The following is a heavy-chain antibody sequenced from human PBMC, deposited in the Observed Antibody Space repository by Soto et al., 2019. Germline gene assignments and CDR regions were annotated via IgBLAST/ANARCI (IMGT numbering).Heavy chain of an antibody. Sequence: LRLSCAASGFTFSSYGMHWVRQAPGKGLEWVAVIWYDGSNKYYADSVKGRFTISRDNSKNTLYLQMNSLRAEDTAVYYCARSITGTTAVDYWGQGTLVTVSS. D-gene: IGHD1-20*01. J-gene: IGHJ4*02. CDR1: GFTFSSYG. CDR2: IWYDGSNK. CDR3: ARSITGTTAVDY. V-gene: IGHV3-33*01.